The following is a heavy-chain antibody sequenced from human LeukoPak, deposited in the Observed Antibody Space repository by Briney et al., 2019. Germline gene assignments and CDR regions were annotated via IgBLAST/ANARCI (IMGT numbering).Heavy chain of an antibody. Sequence: GGSLRLSCAASGFTFSGYAMSWVRQAPGKGLEWVSVISGNSISTYYADSVKGRFTISRDSAKNTLFLQMNSLRAEDTAVYYCARSSGTIVFDYWGQGILVTVSS. CDR3: ARSSGTIVFDY. J-gene: IGHJ4*02. CDR2: ISGNSIST. D-gene: IGHD1-7*01. CDR1: GFTFSGYA. V-gene: IGHV3-23*01.